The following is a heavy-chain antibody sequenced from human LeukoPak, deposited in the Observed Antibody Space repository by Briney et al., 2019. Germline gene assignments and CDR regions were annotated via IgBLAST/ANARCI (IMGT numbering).Heavy chain of an antibody. CDR1: GLTFYKYA. D-gene: IGHD3-10*01. CDR2: ISSSSSTI. Sequence: GRSLRLSCAASGLTFYKYAMSWVRQAPGKGLEWVSYISSSSSTIYYADSVKGRFTISRDNAKNSLYLQMNSLRAEDTAVYYCARDRFTYYGSDFDYWGQGTLVTVSS. CDR3: ARDRFTYYGSDFDY. J-gene: IGHJ4*02. V-gene: IGHV3-48*04.